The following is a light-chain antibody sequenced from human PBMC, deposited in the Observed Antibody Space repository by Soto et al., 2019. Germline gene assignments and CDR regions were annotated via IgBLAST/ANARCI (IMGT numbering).Light chain of an antibody. CDR1: NGDMGRYDF. CDR2: EAS. Sequence: QSVLTQPSSMSGCPGHSISISYTGTNGDMGRYDFVSCYQHHPIKAPKPIIYEASKRPSGVSYRCSGSKSGNTASLTISWLQAEDEADYYCTSYTITSPDVFGTGTKVTVL. CDR3: TSYTITSPDV. J-gene: IGLJ1*01. V-gene: IGLV2-14*01.